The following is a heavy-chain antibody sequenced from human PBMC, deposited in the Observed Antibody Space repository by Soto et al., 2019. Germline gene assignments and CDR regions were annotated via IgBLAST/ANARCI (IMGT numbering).Heavy chain of an antibody. CDR2: IYYSGST. Sequence: SETLSLTCTFSGCSISSYYWSWIRQPPGKGLEWIGYIYYSGSTYYNPSLKSRVTISVDTSKNQFSLKLSSVTAADTAVYYCASLKLGYSTFDPWGQGTLVTVSS. V-gene: IGHV4-59*06. D-gene: IGHD5-18*01. CDR1: GCSISSYY. J-gene: IGHJ5*02. CDR3: ASLKLGYSTFDP.